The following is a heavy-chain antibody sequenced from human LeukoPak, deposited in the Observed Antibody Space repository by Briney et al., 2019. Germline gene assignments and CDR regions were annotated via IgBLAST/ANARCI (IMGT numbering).Heavy chain of an antibody. CDR2: IYYSGST. J-gene: IGHJ4*02. D-gene: IGHD5-18*01. Sequence: SETLSLTCTVSGGSISSYYWSWIRQPPGKGLEWIGYIYYSGSTNYNPSLKSRVTISVDTSKNQFSLKLSSVTAADTAVYYCARGVTAMVSFDYWGQGTLVTVSS. CDR1: GGSISSYY. V-gene: IGHV4-59*01. CDR3: ARGVTAMVSFDY.